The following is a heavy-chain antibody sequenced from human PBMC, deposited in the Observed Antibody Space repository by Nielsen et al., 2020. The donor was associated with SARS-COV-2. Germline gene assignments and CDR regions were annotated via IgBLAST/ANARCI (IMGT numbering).Heavy chain of an antibody. V-gene: IGHV1-3*01. D-gene: IGHD3-10*01. CDR1: GYTFTKYP. CDR3: ARDVGDSTGRYWFDP. J-gene: IGHJ5*02. CDR2: INAGNGNT. Sequence: ASVKVSCKASGYTFTKYPMHWVRQAPGQSLEWMGWINAGNGNTGYSQKFQGRVTITRDTSAGTAYMELFSLKSQDTAVYYCARDVGDSTGRYWFDPWGQGTLVTVSS.